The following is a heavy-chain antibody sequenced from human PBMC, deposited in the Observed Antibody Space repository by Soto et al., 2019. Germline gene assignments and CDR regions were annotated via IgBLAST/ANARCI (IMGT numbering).Heavy chain of an antibody. CDR1: GYSFSSHW. Sequence: PGESLKISCQGSGYSFSSHWIGWVRQMPGKGLEWMGIINPGDSDTRYSPSFQGQVTISADKSISTAYLQWSSLKASDTARYYCARRYWINEICYCFDSWGQGTPVTVSS. D-gene: IGHD2-8*01. CDR2: INPGDSDT. J-gene: IGHJ4*02. CDR3: ARRYWINEICYCFDS. V-gene: IGHV5-51*01.